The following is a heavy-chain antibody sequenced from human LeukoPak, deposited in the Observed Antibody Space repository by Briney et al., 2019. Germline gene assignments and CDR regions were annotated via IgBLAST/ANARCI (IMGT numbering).Heavy chain of an antibody. Sequence: GESLRISCKASGYSFDRYWISWVRQMPGKGLEWMGRIDPTDSYTNYNPSFQGHVTISADKSISTAYLQWSSLKASDTAMYYCARLYYGSGSFLYYFDYWGRGTLATVSS. D-gene: IGHD3-10*01. J-gene: IGHJ4*02. V-gene: IGHV5-10-1*01. CDR1: GYSFDRYW. CDR2: IDPTDSYT. CDR3: ARLYYGSGSFLYYFDY.